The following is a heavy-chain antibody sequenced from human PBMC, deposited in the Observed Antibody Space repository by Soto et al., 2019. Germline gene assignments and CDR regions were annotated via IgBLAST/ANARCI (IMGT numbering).Heavy chain of an antibody. CDR2: TYYRSKWYN. CDR3: ARMFIPFSGAGQDY. D-gene: IGHD3-10*02. Sequence: QTLSLTCAISGDSVSSNSAAWNWIRQSPSRGLEWLGRTYYRSKWYNDYAVSVKSRITINPDTSKNQFSLQLNSVTPEDTAVYYCARMFIPFSGAGQDYWGQGTLVTVSS. V-gene: IGHV6-1*01. CDR1: GDSVSSNSAA. J-gene: IGHJ4*02.